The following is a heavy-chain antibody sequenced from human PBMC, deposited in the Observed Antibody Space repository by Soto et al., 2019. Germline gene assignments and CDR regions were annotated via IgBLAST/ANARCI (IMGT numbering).Heavy chain of an antibody. Sequence: GASVKVSCKASGGTFSSYAISWVRQAPGQGLEWMGGIIPIFGTANYAQKFQGRVTITADESTSTAYMELSSLRSEDTAVYYCARDQEYYDILTGYSAYYYGMDVWGQGTTVTVSS. CDR1: GGTFSSYA. V-gene: IGHV1-69*13. D-gene: IGHD3-9*01. CDR2: IIPIFGTA. CDR3: ARDQEYYDILTGYSAYYYGMDV. J-gene: IGHJ6*02.